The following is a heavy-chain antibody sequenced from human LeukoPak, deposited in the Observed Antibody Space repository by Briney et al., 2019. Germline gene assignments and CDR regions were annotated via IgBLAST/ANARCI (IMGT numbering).Heavy chain of an antibody. V-gene: IGHV1-46*01. CDR3: AKGSSGYFVDL. J-gene: IGHJ5*02. CDR2: INPSGGST. CDR1: GYTFTSYY. Sequence: ASVKVSCKASGYTFTSYYMHWVRQAPGQGLEWMGIINPSGGSTSYAQKFQGRVTMTRDMSTSTVYMELSSLRSEDTALYYRAKGSSGYFVDLWGQGTLVTVSS. D-gene: IGHD3-22*01.